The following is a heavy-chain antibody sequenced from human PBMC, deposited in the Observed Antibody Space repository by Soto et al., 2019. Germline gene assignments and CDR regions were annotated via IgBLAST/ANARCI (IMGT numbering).Heavy chain of an antibody. CDR1: GSTFSNYW. J-gene: IGHJ4*02. V-gene: IGHV3-7*01. D-gene: IGHD5-12*01. CDR2: IKKDGSEK. CDR3: ARLYLAATITSLDY. Sequence: HPGGSLRLSCAASGSTFSNYWLSWVRQAPGKGLEWVTNIKKDGSEKYYVGSVVGRFTISRDNAENSLYLQMNSLSAEDTAVYYCARLYLAATITSLDYWGQGTPVTVSS.